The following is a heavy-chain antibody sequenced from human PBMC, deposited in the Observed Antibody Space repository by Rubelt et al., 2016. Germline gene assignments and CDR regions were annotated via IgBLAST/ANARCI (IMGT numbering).Heavy chain of an antibody. Sequence: KASGGTFSSYAISWVRQAPGQGLEWMGGIIPILGIANYAQKFQGRVTITADKSTSTAYMELRSLRSEDTAVYYCARETDSSSGYYYGMDVWGQGTTVTVSS. V-gene: IGHV1-69*10. J-gene: IGHJ6*02. CDR2: IIPILGIA. CDR1: GGTFSSYA. D-gene: IGHD6-6*01. CDR3: ARETDSSSGYYYGMDV.